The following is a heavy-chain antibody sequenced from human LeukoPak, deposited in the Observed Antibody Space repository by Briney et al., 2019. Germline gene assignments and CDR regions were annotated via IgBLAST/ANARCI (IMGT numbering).Heavy chain of an antibody. CDR1: GFICSTYK. CDR3: ASDGPAYSLEY. D-gene: IGHD2-21*01. CDR2: ISTSGSTI. Sequence: GGSLRLSCAGSGFICSTYKMHWVRQAPGKGLEWVSYISTSGSTIYYADSVKGRFTFSRDNARNSLFLQMNRLRAEDTAVYYWASDGPAYSLEYWGQGTLVTVSS. J-gene: IGHJ4*02. V-gene: IGHV3-48*03.